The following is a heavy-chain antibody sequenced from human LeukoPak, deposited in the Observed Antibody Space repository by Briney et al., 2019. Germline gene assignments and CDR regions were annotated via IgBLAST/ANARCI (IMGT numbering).Heavy chain of an antibody. V-gene: IGHV3-7*01. D-gene: IGHD5-18*01. CDR3: ARDLSGVAGYTYGRGIDY. CDR1: GFTFSSYW. J-gene: IGHJ4*02. CDR2: IKKDGSEK. Sequence: GSLRLSCAASGFTFSSYWMNWVRQAPGKGLEWVANIKKDGSEKYYVDSVKGRFTISRDNAKTSLYLQMNSLRAEDTAVYYCARDLSGVAGYTYGRGIDYWGQGTLVTVSS.